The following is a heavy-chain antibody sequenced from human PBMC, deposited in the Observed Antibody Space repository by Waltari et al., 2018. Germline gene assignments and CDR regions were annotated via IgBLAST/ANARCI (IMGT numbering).Heavy chain of an antibody. D-gene: IGHD6-13*01. Sequence: QVQLVQSGAEVKKPGASVKVPCKVSGYTLTELSMPGVRQAPGKGLEWMGGFDPEDGETIYAQKFQGRVTMTEDTSTDTAYMELSSLRSEDTAVYYCATEQLVPGGMDVWGQGTTVTVSS. J-gene: IGHJ6*02. V-gene: IGHV1-24*01. CDR1: GYTLTELS. CDR2: FDPEDGET. CDR3: ATEQLVPGGMDV.